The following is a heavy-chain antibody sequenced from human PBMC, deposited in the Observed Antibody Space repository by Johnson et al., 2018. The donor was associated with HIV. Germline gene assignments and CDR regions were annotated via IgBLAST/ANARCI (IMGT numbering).Heavy chain of an antibody. Sequence: ELQVVESGGVVVQPGGSLRLSCAASGFTFDDYTMHWVRQAPGKGLEWVSLISWDGGSTYYADSVKGRFTISRDNSKNSLYLQMNSLRTEDTALYYCAKDQEWLQLNWGSQDIWGQGTMVTVSS. D-gene: IGHD5-24*01. CDR3: AKDQEWLQLNWGSQDI. J-gene: IGHJ3*02. CDR1: GFTFDDYT. V-gene: IGHV3-43*01. CDR2: ISWDGGST.